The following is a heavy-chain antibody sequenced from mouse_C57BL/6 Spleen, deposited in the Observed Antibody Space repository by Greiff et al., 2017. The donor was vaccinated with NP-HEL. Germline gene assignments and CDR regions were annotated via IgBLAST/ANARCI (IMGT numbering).Heavy chain of an antibody. CDR3: ARGSDYGSFDY. D-gene: IGHD1-1*01. V-gene: IGHV3-6*01. J-gene: IGHJ2*01. Sequence: DVKLQESGPGLVKPSQSLSLTCSVTGYSITSGYYWNWIRQFPGNKLEWMGYISYDGSNNYNPSLKNRISITRDTSKNQFFLKLNSVTTEDTATYYCARGSDYGSFDYWGQGTTLTVSS. CDR2: ISYDGSN. CDR1: GYSITSGYY.